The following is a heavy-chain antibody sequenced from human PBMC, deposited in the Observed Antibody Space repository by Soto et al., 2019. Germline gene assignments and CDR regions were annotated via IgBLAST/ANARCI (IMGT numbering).Heavy chain of an antibody. CDR3: ASGHYCGGDCYSGNWFDP. D-gene: IGHD2-21*01. J-gene: IGHJ5*02. V-gene: IGHV4-59*12. CDR2: IYYSGST. CDR1: GGSISSYY. Sequence: PSETLSLTCTVSGGSISSYYWSWIRQPPGKGLEWIGYIYYSGSTNYNPSLKSRVTISVDTSKNQFSLKLSSVTAADTAVYYCASGHYCGGDCYSGNWFDPWGQGTLVTVS.